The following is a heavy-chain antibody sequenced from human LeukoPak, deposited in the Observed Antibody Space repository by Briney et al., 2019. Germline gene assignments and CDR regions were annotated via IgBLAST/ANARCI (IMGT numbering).Heavy chain of an antibody. Sequence: GGSLRLSCAASGFTFYDYAMHWVRQAPGKGLEWVSGISWNSGSIGYADSVKGRFTISRDNAKNSLYLQMNSLRAEDTALYYCAKEWGGYCSGGSCYSKVFDYWGQGTLVTVSS. CDR2: ISWNSGSI. V-gene: IGHV3-9*01. CDR1: GFTFYDYA. CDR3: AKEWGGYCSGGSCYSKVFDY. J-gene: IGHJ4*02. D-gene: IGHD2-15*01.